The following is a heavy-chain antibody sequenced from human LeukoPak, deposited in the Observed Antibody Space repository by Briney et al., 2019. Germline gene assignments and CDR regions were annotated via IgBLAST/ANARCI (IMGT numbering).Heavy chain of an antibody. Sequence: GRSLRLSCAASEFTFSTYAMHWVRQAPGKGRGGVPVIHYDGSNKYYADSVKGRFTISRDNSKSTLYLQMNNLSADDTAVYSCARDRAGYYDSSGPLDYWGQGTLVTVSS. V-gene: IGHV3-30-3*01. CDR3: ARDRAGYYDSSGPLDY. CDR2: IHYDGSNK. J-gene: IGHJ4*02. D-gene: IGHD3-22*01. CDR1: EFTFSTYA.